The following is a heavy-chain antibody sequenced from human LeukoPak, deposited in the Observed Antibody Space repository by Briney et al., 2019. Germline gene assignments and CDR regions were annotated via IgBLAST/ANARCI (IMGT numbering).Heavy chain of an antibody. Sequence: PGGSLRLSCAASGFTFSSYSMNWVRQAPGKGLEWVSYISSSGSTKYYADSVKGRFTISRDNAKKSLYLQMNSLRAEDTAVYYCAREGVLIQLPSDWGQGTLVTVSS. CDR2: ISSSGSTK. CDR3: AREGVLIQLPSD. D-gene: IGHD5-18*01. V-gene: IGHV3-48*04. J-gene: IGHJ4*02. CDR1: GFTFSSYS.